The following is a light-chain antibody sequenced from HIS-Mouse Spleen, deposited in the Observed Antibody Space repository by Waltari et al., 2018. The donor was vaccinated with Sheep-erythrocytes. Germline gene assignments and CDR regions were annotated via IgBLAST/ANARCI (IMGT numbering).Light chain of an antibody. CDR2: EGS. J-gene: IGLJ3*02. CDR3: CSYAGSSTPWV. CDR1: SSDFGRYNL. Sequence: QSALTQPASVSGSPGQSIPIPCTGTSSDFGRYNLFSWYQQHPGKAPKLMIYEGSKRPSGVSNRFSGSKSGNTASLTISGLQAEDEADYYCCSYAGSSTPWVFGGGTKLTVL. V-gene: IGLV2-23*01.